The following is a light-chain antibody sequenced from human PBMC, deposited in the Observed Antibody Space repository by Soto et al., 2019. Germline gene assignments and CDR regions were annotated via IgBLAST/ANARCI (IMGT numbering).Light chain of an antibody. V-gene: IGKV3-11*01. J-gene: IGKJ5*01. CDR3: QQRNDWRRGT. CDR1: QSFYRS. CDR2: DAS. Sequence: EIVLTQSPATLSLSPGERATLSCRASQSFYRSLACYQQKPGQAPRLLIYDASNTATGVPARFRGSGSGTDFTLTISSLEPEDFAVYYCQQRNDWRRGTFGQGTRLEIK.